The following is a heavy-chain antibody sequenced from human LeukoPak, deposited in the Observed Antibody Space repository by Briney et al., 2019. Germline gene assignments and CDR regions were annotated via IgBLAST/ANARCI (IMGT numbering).Heavy chain of an antibody. J-gene: IGHJ5*02. CDR3: ARDHEEQQYNWFDP. D-gene: IGHD6-13*01. Sequence: SETLSLTCTVSGGSISSYYWSWIRQPPGKGLEWIGYIYYSGSTIYNPSLKSRVTISVDTSKNQFSLKLSSVTAADTAVYYCARDHEEQQYNWFDPWGQGTLVTVSS. CDR2: IYYSGST. CDR1: GGSISSYY. V-gene: IGHV4-59*01.